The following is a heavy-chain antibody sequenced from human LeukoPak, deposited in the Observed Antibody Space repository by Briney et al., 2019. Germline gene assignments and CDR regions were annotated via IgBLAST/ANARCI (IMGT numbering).Heavy chain of an antibody. V-gene: IGHV1-69*05. Sequence: SVKVPCKTSGGTFNNSAISWVRQAPGQGLEWLGGIMPLFGTAGYAQKFQGRVTITKDESTRTVYLELTSLTSDDTAVYYCARDVHGDYGSGWFDPWGQGTLVSVSS. J-gene: IGHJ5*02. D-gene: IGHD4-17*01. CDR3: ARDVHGDYGSGWFDP. CDR2: IMPLFGTA. CDR1: GGTFNNSA.